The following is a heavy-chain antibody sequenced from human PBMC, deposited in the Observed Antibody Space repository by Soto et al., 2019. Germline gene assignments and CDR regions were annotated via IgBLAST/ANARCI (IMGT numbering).Heavy chain of an antibody. J-gene: IGHJ4*02. CDR1: GGPFNNYY. V-gene: IGHV4-34*01. Sequence: PSETLSLTCAVYGGPFNNYYWSWIRQSPTKGLEWIGEINHTGSPNYNPSLRSRVTISIDTSKKQISLKLNSVTAADTAVYYYASQVGIPNNRVGVVWGQGTLVTVSS. D-gene: IGHD2-21*01. CDR2: INHTGSP. CDR3: ASQVGIPNNRVGVV.